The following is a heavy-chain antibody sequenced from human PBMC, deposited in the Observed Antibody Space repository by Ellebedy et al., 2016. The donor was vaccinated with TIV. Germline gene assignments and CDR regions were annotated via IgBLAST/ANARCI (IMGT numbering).Heavy chain of an antibody. CDR2: INPNSGGT. CDR1: GYTFTSYY. CDR3: ARDGQNDSSGYSYYYYGMDV. J-gene: IGHJ6*02. V-gene: IGHV1-2*02. Sequence: ASVKVSXKASGYTFTSYYMHWVRQAPGQGLEWMGWINPNSGGTNYAQKFQGRVTMTRDTSISTAYMELSRLRSDDTAVYYCARDGQNDSSGYSYYYYGMDVWGQGTTVTVSS. D-gene: IGHD3-22*01.